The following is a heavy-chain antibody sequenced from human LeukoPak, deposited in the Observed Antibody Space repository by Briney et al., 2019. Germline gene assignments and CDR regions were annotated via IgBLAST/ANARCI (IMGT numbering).Heavy chain of an antibody. D-gene: IGHD3-9*01. CDR2: ISGSGGST. J-gene: IGHJ4*02. CDR1: GFTFSSYA. Sequence: GGSLRLSRAASGFTFSSYAMSWVRQAPGKGLEWVSAISGSGGSTYYADSVKGRFTISRDNSKNTLYLQMNSLRAEDTAVYYCAKRDILTGYPALWGQGTLVTVSS. CDR3: AKRDILTGYPAL. V-gene: IGHV3-23*01.